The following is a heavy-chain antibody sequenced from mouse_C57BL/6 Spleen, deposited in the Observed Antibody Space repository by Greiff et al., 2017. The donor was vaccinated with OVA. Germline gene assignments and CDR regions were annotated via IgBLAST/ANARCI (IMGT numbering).Heavy chain of an antibody. J-gene: IGHJ2*01. CDR3: ALYSTFFYFDY. Sequence: QVQLKQSGAELVRPGASVKLSCKASGYTFTDYYINWVKQRPGQGLEWIARIYPGSGNTYYNEKFKGKATLTAEKSSSTAYMQLSSLTSEDSAVSFCALYSTFFYFDYWGPGTTLTVSS. CDR2: IYPGSGNT. CDR1: GYTFTDYY. D-gene: IGHD2-5*01. V-gene: IGHV1-76*01.